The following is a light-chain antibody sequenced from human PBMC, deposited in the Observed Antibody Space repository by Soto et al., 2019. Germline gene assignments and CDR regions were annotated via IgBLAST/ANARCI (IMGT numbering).Light chain of an antibody. V-gene: IGKV3-11*01. J-gene: IGKJ4*01. Sequence: EIVLTQSPATLSLSPGERATLSCRASQSVSSYLAWYQQKPGQAPRLLIYDASNRATGIPARFSGSGSGTDFTVTISSLESEDFAVYYCQQRGTFGGGTKVEIK. CDR2: DAS. CDR3: QQRGT. CDR1: QSVSSY.